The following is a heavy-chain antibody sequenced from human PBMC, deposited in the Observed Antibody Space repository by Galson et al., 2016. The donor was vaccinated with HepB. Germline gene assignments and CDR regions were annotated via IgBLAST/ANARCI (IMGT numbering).Heavy chain of an antibody. Sequence: SLRLSCAASGFTFSSYTMSWVRQAPGKGLEWVSSITGNGYTPYYEDSVQGRFTISRDNSKNTLYLQMNTLGAEDTAVYFCAKVKNQNIDMSFDYWGQGTLVTVSS. CDR1: GFTFSSYT. CDR2: ITGNGYTP. J-gene: IGHJ4*02. CDR3: AKVKNQNIDMSFDY. D-gene: IGHD2/OR15-2a*01. V-gene: IGHV3-23*01.